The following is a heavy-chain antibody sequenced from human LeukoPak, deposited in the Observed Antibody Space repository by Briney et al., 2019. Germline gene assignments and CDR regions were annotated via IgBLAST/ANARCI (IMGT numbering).Heavy chain of an antibody. CDR1: GYTFTSYD. CDR2: MNPNSGNT. Sequence: GASVKVSCKASGYTFTSYDINWVRQATGQGLEWMGGMNPNSGNTGYAQKFQGRVTMTRNTSISTAYMELSSLRSEDTAVYYCARVSLGYCSGGSCYSDWFDPWGQGTLVTVSS. D-gene: IGHD2-15*01. CDR3: ARVSLGYCSGGSCYSDWFDP. J-gene: IGHJ5*02. V-gene: IGHV1-8*01.